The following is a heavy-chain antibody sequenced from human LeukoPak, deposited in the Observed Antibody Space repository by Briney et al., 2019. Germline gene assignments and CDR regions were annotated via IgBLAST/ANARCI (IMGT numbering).Heavy chain of an antibody. D-gene: IGHD1-7*01. CDR1: GYTFTGYY. J-gene: IGHJ4*02. CDR2: INPNNGGT. V-gene: IGHV1-2*02. Sequence: GASVTVSCKASGYTFTGYYVHWVRQAPGQGLEWMGWINPNNGGTEYAQKFRGRVTMTRDTSTGTAYMNLNSLRSDDTAVYYCARDGSQMTIAGTAVDYWSQGTLVTVSS. CDR3: ARDGSQMTIAGTAVDY.